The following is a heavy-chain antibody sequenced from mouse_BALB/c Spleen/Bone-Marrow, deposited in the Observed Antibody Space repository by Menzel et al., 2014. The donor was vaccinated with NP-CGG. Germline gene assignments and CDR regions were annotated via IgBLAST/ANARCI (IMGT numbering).Heavy chain of an antibody. CDR2: IYPGNSDT. CDR1: GYTFTSYW. CDR3: TTLARNYFDY. J-gene: IGHJ2*01. Sequence: EVQLQQSGTVLARPGASVKMSCKAFGYTFTSYWMHWVKQRPGQGLEWIGTIYPGNSDTTYNQKFKGKAKLTAVTSTSTAYMELSSLTNEDSAVYYCTTLARNYFDYWGQGTTLTVSS. V-gene: IGHV1-5*01.